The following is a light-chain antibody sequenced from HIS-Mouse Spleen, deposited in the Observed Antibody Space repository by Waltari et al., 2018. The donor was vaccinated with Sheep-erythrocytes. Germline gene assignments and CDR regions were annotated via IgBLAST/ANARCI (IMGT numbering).Light chain of an antibody. J-gene: IGLJ2*01. CDR1: YLVDKY. Sequence: SSELTQPPSVSVSPGQTASITCPGDYLVDKYPCWYQQKPGQSPVLVIYQDTKRPSGIPERFSGSNSGNTATLTISGTQAMDEADYYCQAWDSSIVVFGGGTKLTVL. CDR2: QDT. CDR3: QAWDSSIVV. V-gene: IGLV3-1*01.